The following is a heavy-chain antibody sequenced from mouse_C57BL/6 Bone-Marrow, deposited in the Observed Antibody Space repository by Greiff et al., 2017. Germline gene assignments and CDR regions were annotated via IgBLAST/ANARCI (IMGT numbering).Heavy chain of an antibody. CDR1: GYTFTSYG. J-gene: IGHJ2*01. D-gene: IGHD2-3*01. V-gene: IGHV1-81*01. Sequence: VKLMESGAELARPGASVKLSCKASGYTFTSYGISWVKQRTGQGLEWIGKIYPRSGNTYYNEKFKGKATLTADKSSSTAYMELRSLTSEDSAVYFCAREAGWLLPFDYWGQGTTLTVSS. CDR2: IYPRSGNT. CDR3: AREAGWLLPFDY.